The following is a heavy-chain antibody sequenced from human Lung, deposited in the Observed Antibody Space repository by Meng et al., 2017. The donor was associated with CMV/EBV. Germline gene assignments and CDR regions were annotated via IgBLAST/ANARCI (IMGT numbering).Heavy chain of an antibody. J-gene: IGHJ4*02. CDR1: GYTFTSSS. Sequence: HVQLVESGYWLDKPGDAVNVSCHAAGYTFTSSSMNWGRHAPGQGLEWMGWININTGNPTYAQGFTGRFVFSLDTSVSTAYLQIDSLKADDTAVYYCARGNGWRFDYWGQGTLVTVSS. D-gene: IGHD6-19*01. CDR2: ININTGNP. V-gene: IGHV7-4-1*01. CDR3: ARGNGWRFDY.